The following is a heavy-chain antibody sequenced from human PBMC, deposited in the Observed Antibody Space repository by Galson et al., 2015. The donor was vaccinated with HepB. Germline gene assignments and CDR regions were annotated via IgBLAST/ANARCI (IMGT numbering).Heavy chain of an antibody. Sequence: SLRLSCAASGFTFSSYAMSWVRQAPGEGLEWVTAISGSGDGTYYADSVKGRFTISRDNSKNTLYLQMNSLRAEDTAVYYCARLWYYYHSTAYCWTFSVFDHGGQGTLVTVSS. J-gene: IGHJ4*02. CDR2: ISGSGDGT. D-gene: IGHD3-22*01. V-gene: IGHV3-23*01. CDR1: GFTFSSYA. CDR3: ARLWYYYHSTAYCWTFSVFDH.